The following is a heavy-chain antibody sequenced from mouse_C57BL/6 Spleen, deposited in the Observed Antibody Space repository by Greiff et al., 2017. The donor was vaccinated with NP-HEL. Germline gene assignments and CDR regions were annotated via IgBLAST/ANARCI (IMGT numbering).Heavy chain of an antibody. D-gene: IGHD2-4*01. CDR2: IDPSDSYT. V-gene: IGHV1-69*01. J-gene: IGHJ1*03. Sequence: QVQLQQPGAELVMPGASVKLSCKASGYTFTSYWMHWVKQRPGQGLEWIGEIDPSDSYTNYNQKFKGKSTLTVDKSSSTAYMQLSSLTSEDSAVYYCARGGRLRRTDFDVWGTGTTVTVSS. CDR1: GYTFTSYW. CDR3: ARGGRLRRTDFDV.